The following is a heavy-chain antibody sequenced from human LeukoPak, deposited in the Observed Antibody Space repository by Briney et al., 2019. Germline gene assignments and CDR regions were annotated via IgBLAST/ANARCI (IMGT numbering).Heavy chain of an antibody. CDR2: IYYSGST. Sequence: SETLSLTCTVSDDSIGRRSYYWSWIRQHPGKGLEWIGYIYYSGSTYYNPSLKSRVTISVDTSKNQFSLKLSSATAADTAVYYCARDYDYADPWGQGTLVTVSS. J-gene: IGHJ5*02. D-gene: IGHD3-16*01. V-gene: IGHV4-31*03. CDR3: ARDYDYADP. CDR1: DDSIGRRSYY.